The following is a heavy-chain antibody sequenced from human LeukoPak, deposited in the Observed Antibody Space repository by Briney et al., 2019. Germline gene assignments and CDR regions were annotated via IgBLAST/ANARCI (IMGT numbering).Heavy chain of an antibody. J-gene: IGHJ4*02. CDR1: GYTFTGYY. CDR3: ARAKTSIVGATIDY. V-gene: IGHV1-2*02. Sequence: GASVKVSCKASGYTFTGYYMHWVRQAPGQGLEWMGWTNPNSGGTNYAQKFQGRVTMTRDTSISTAYMELSRLRSDDTAVYYCARAKTSIVGATIDYWGQGTLVTVSS. D-gene: IGHD1-26*01. CDR2: TNPNSGGT.